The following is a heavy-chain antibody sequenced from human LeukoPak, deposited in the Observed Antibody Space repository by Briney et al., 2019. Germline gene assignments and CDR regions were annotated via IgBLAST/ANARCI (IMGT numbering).Heavy chain of an antibody. D-gene: IGHD1-26*01. CDR1: GFTFSSYA. Sequence: GGSLRLSCAASGFTFSSYAMSWVRQAPGKGLEWVSAISGSGGSTYYADSVEGRFTISRDNSKNTLYLQLNSLRAEDTAVYYCAGATTLRQYDFWGQGTLVTVSS. V-gene: IGHV3-23*01. CDR3: AGATTLRQYDF. J-gene: IGHJ4*02. CDR2: ISGSGGST.